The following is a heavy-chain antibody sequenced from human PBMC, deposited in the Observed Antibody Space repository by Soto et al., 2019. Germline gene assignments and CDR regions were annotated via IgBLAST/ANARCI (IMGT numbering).Heavy chain of an antibody. V-gene: IGHV4-59*01. J-gene: IGHJ3*02. CDR3: ARDVVQSYDSAVVHDAFDI. CDR1: GGSISSYY. CDR2: IYYSVST. D-gene: IGHD3-22*01. Sequence: SETLSLTCTVSGGSISSYYWSWIRKPPGQGLEWIGYIYYSVSTNYNLSLKSRVTISVDTSKNQFSLKLSSVTAADTAVYYCARDVVQSYDSAVVHDAFDIWGQGTMVT.